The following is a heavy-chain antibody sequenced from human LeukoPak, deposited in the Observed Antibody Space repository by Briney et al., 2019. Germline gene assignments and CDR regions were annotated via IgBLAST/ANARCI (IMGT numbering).Heavy chain of an antibody. J-gene: IGHJ4*02. Sequence: GRSLRLSCAASGFTFSSYAMSWVRQAPGKGLEWVSAISGSGGSTYYADSVKGRFTISRDNSKNTLYLQMNSLRAEDTAVYYCAKDMRIVGANDFDYWGQGTLVTVSS. V-gene: IGHV3-23*01. CDR1: GFTFSSYA. CDR2: ISGSGGST. D-gene: IGHD1-26*01. CDR3: AKDMRIVGANDFDY.